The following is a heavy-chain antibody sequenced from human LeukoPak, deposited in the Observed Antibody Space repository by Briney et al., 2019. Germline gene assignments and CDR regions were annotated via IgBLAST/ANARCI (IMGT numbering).Heavy chain of an antibody. CDR1: GFTFSSSA. CDR2: ISGSGGTT. CDR3: ANGPTKAGYHYYFDY. V-gene: IGHV3-23*01. Sequence: GGSLRLSCAASGFTFSSSAMSWVRQAPGKGLEWVSGISGSGGTTHYADSVKGRFTISRDNSKNTLSLQMNSLRAEDTAIYYCANGPTKAGYHYYFDYWGQGTLVTVSS. J-gene: IGHJ4*02. D-gene: IGHD5-12*01.